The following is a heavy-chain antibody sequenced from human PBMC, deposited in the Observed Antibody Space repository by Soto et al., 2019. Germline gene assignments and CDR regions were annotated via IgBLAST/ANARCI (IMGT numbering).Heavy chain of an antibody. J-gene: IGHJ5*02. Sequence: PSETLSLTCTVSGGSVSSGSYYWSWIRQPPGKGLEWIGYIYYSGSTNYNPSLKSRVTISVDTSKNQFSLKLSSVTAADTAVYYCAREPAGASMGSSGYYSHNWFDPWGQGTQVTVSS. CDR1: GGSVSSGSYY. CDR3: AREPAGASMGSSGYYSHNWFDP. V-gene: IGHV4-61*01. CDR2: IYYSGST. D-gene: IGHD3-22*01.